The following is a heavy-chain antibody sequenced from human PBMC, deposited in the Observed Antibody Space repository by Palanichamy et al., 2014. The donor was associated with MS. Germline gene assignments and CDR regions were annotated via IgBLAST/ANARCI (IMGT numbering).Heavy chain of an antibody. D-gene: IGHD3-22*01. Sequence: DVQLVQSGAEAMKPGESLKISCEASGYSFTNSWIGWVRQRPGKGLEWMGMIYPGDSDTRYSPSFQGHVTISADRSIRTAYLQWSSLRAADTAIYYCATHGTDYYDTSGSYLGAFDIWGQGTMVTVSS. J-gene: IGHJ3*02. CDR2: IYPGDSDT. CDR1: GYSFTNSW. CDR3: ATHGTDYYDTSGSYLGAFDI. V-gene: IGHV5-51*03.